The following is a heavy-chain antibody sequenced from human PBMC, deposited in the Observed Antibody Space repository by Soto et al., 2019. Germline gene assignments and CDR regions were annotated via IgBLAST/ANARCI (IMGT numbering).Heavy chain of an antibody. CDR2: IIPIFGTA. D-gene: IGHD3-22*01. CDR3: ARDLTPGVVDH. V-gene: IGHV1-69*05. J-gene: IGHJ4*02. CDR1: GGTFSSYA. Sequence: SVKVSCKASGGTFSSYAISWVRQAPGQGLEWMGGIIPIFGTANYAQKLQGRVTMTTDTSTSTAYMELRSLRSDDTAVYYCARDLTPGVVDHWGQGTLVTVSS.